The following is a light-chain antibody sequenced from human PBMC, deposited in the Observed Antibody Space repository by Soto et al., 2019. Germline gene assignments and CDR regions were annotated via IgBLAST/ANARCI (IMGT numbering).Light chain of an antibody. Sequence: EIVFTQSPGTLFLSPGERATLSCRASQSVSSSYLAWYQQKPGQAPRLIIYDASNRANGIPARFSGSGSGTELTLTISSLQSEDFAFYDCQQYNNWPTITFGQGTRLEIK. CDR2: DAS. J-gene: IGKJ5*01. CDR3: QQYNNWPTIT. V-gene: IGKV3D-15*01. CDR1: QSVSSSY.